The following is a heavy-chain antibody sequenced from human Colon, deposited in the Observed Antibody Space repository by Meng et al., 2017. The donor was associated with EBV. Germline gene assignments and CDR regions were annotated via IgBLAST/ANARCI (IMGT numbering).Heavy chain of an antibody. V-gene: IGHV6-1*01. CDR1: GDNVSSRSVA. J-gene: IGHJ4*02. Sequence: QVQLQQSGPRLVKPSQTLSLTSAISGDNVSSRSVAWNWIRQSLSRGLEWLGRTYYRSRWHNDYAPFVESRITINPDTSKNHFSLQLKSVTAEDTAVYYCARGGAGHFGSGGYYTIDYWGQGTLVTASS. D-gene: IGHD3-10*01. CDR2: TYYRSRWHN. CDR3: ARGGAGHFGSGGYYTIDY.